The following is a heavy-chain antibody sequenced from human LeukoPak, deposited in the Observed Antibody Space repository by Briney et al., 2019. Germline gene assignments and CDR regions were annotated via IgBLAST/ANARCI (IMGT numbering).Heavy chain of an antibody. D-gene: IGHD3-10*01. Sequence: GGSLRLSCAASGFTFSSYAMSWVRQAPGKGLEWVSAISGSGGSTYYADSVKGRFTISRDNSKNTLYLQMNSLRAGDTAVYYCAKGGGIIYYYGSGSFTKWGQGTLVTVSS. CDR3: AKGGGIIYYYGSGSFTK. J-gene: IGHJ4*02. CDR1: GFTFSSYA. V-gene: IGHV3-23*01. CDR2: ISGSGGST.